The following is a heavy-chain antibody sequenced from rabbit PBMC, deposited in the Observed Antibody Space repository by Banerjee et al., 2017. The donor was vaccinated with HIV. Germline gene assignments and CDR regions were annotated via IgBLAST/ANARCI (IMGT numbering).Heavy chain of an antibody. CDR2: IYAGSSGSP. V-gene: IGHV1S45*01. CDR3: ARGDLEDYTYGYAGYAYATDAFDL. CDR1: GIDFSSGYD. D-gene: IGHD6-1*01. Sequence: QQQLEESGGGLVKPGGTLTLTCKASGIDFSSGYDMCWVRQAPGKGLEWIGCIYAGSSGSPYYASWAKGRFTISKTSSTTVTLQMTSLTAADTATYFCARGDLEDYTYGYAGYAYATDAFDLWGPGTLVTVS. J-gene: IGHJ2*01.